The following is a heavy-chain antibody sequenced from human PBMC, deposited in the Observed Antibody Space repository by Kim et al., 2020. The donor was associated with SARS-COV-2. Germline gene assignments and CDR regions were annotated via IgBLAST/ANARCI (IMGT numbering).Heavy chain of an antibody. CDR2: INAGNGNT. D-gene: IGHD5-18*01. J-gene: IGHJ3*02. Sequence: ASVKVSCKASGYTFTSYAMHWVRQAPGQRLEWMGWINAGNGNTKYSQKFQGRVTITRDTSASTAYMELSSLRSEDTAVYYCARGSELWLPPGAFDIWGQGTMVTVSS. CDR3: ARGSELWLPPGAFDI. V-gene: IGHV1-3*01. CDR1: GYTFTSYA.